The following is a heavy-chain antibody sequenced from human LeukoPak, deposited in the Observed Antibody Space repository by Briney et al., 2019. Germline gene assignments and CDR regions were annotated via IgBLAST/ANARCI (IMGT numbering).Heavy chain of an antibody. J-gene: IGHJ4*02. CDR1: GFTFSSSW. CDR2: IEEDGSDK. D-gene: IGHD2-21*02. CDR3: TRVTRTANPSY. V-gene: IGHV3-7*01. Sequence: RPGGSLRLSCAVSGFTFSSSWMNWVRQAPGKGLEWVASIEEDGSDKYYVDSVKGRFTISRDNAKNSLYLQMNSLRAEDTAVYYCTRVTRTANPSYWGQGTLVTVSS.